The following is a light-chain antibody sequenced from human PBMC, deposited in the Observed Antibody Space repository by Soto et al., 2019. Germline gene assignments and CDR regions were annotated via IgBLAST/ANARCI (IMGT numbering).Light chain of an antibody. V-gene: IGLV2-14*01. CDR1: SSDVGGYNY. J-gene: IGLJ1*01. CDR2: DVS. CDR3: SSNTSSSTV. Sequence: QSVLTQPASVSGSPGQSITISCTGTSSDVGGYNYVSWYQQHPGKAHKLMIYDVSNRPSGVSNRFSGSKSGNTASLTISGLQAEDEADYYCSSNTSSSTVFGTGTKVTVL.